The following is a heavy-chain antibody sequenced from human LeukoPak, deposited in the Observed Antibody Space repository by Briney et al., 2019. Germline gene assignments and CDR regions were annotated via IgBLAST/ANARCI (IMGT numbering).Heavy chain of an antibody. D-gene: IGHD1-1*01. CDR1: GYTFTSYY. CDR3: ARATGGDAFDI. J-gene: IGHJ3*02. CDR2: INPNSGGT. Sequence: ASVKVSCKASGYTFTSYYMHWVRQAPGQGLEWMGWINPNSGGTNYAQKFQGRVTMTRDTSISTAYMELSRLRSDDTAVHYCARATGGDAFDIWGQGTMVTVSS. V-gene: IGHV1-2*02.